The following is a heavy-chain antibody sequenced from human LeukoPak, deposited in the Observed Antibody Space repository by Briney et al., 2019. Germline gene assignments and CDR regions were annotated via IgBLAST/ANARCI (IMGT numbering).Heavy chain of an antibody. V-gene: IGHV3-53*01. J-gene: IGHJ4*02. CDR2: LYSGGTT. Sequence: GGCLRLSCAASGLSVSSKYMNWVRQAPGKGLEWVSLLYSGGTTYYADSVKGRFTISRDNSKNTLYLQMNSLRAEDTAVYYCAKAMLTTVTTLVYWGQGTLVTVSS. D-gene: IGHD4-17*01. CDR3: AKAMLTTVTTLVY. CDR1: GLSVSSKY.